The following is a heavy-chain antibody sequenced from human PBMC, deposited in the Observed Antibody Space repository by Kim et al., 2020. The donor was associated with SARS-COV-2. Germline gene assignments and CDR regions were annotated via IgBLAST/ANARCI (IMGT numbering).Heavy chain of an antibody. V-gene: IGHV3-23*01. CDR2: T. CDR3: AKDGRWLPNDF. Sequence: TYYPASVRGRFTISRDNSRSSLYLQMNSLRVEDTATYYCAKDGRWLPNDFWGQGTLVTVSS. D-gene: IGHD6-19*01. J-gene: IGHJ4*02.